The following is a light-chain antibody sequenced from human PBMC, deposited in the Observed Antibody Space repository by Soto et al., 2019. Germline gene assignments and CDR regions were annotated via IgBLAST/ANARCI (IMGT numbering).Light chain of an antibody. J-gene: IGKJ2*01. CDR3: QQYNKWPPT. CDR2: GAS. CDR1: QSLDSRF. V-gene: IGKV3-15*01. Sequence: ESVLTQSPGTLSLSPGERATLSCTASQSLDSRFLAWYQQKPGQAPRLLIYGASTRATGIPARFSGSGSGTDFTLTISSLQSEDFAVYYCQQYNKWPPTFGQGTKLEIK.